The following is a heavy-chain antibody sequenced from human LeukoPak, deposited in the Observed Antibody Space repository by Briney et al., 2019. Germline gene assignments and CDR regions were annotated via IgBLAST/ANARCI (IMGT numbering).Heavy chain of an antibody. Sequence: GSLRSSWAASRFTSSYYTMTWLHQAPGKGLEWVSFISNSGSENYSQKFVGGGSRITSTTANNSLYLPMNNLRAEDTAVYYCARGGYCHGDRCVITWDPWGRGTLVSVSS. J-gene: IGHJ5*02. CDR1: RFTSSYYT. CDR2: ISNSGSEN. V-gene: IGHV3-21*04. D-gene: IGHD2-15*01. CDR3: ARGGYCHGDRCVITWDP.